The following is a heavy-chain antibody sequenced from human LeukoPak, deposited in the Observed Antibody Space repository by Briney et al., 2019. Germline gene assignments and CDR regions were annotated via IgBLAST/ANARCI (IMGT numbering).Heavy chain of an antibody. D-gene: IGHD5-24*01. CDR3: ARDKEGWLQSGFDY. V-gene: IGHV4-39*07. J-gene: IGHJ4*02. CDR1: GGSISSSSYY. CDR2: IYYSGST. Sequence: SETLSLTCTVSGGSISSSSYYWGWIRQPPGKGLEWIGSIYYSGSTYYNPSLKSRVTISVGTSKNQFSLKLSSVTAADTAVYYRARDKEGWLQSGFDYWGQGTLVTVSS.